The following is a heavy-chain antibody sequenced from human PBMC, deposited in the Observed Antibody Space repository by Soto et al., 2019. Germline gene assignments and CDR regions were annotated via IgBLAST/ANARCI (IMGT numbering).Heavy chain of an antibody. Sequence: PSETLSLTCTVSGGSISSSSYYWGWIRQPPGKGLEWIGSIYYSGSTYYNPSLKSRVTISVDTSKNQFSLKLSSVTAADTAVYYCARYIAAAQPFDPWGQGTLVTVSS. J-gene: IGHJ5*02. CDR1: GGSISSSSYY. CDR2: IYYSGST. CDR3: ARYIAAAQPFDP. D-gene: IGHD6-13*01. V-gene: IGHV4-39*07.